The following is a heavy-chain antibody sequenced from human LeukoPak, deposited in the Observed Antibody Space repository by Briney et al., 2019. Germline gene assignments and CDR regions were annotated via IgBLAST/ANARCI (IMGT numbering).Heavy chain of an antibody. D-gene: IGHD4-23*01. CDR1: GFTFSSSA. CDR3: AKCGGNRGPLYYFDY. J-gene: IGHJ4*02. CDR2: IGGSGGDT. Sequence: GGSLRLSCAASGFTFSSSAMSWVRQAPGKWLEWVSAIGGSGGDTYYGDSVKGRFTISRDNSKSTLCLQMNSLKAEDTAVYYCAKCGGNRGPLYYFDYWGQGTLVTVSS. V-gene: IGHV3-23*01.